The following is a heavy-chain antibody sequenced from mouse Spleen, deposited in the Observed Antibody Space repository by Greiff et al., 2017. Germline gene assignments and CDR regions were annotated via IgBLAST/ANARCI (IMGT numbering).Heavy chain of an antibody. V-gene: IGHV5-17*02. D-gene: IGHD1-1*01. CDR3: ARSRGSPYYAMDY. J-gene: IGHJ4*01. CDR1: GFTFSSFG. Sequence: EVMLVESGGGLVKPGGSLKLSCAASGFTFSSFGMHWVRQAPEKGLEWVAYISSGSSTIYYADTVKGRFTISRDNPKNTLFLQMTSLRSEDTAMYYCARSRGSPYYAMDYWGQGTSVTVSS. CDR2: ISSGSSTI.